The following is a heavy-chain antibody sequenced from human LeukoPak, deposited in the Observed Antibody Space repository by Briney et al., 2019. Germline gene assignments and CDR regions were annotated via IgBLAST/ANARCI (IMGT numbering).Heavy chain of an antibody. CDR2: IWYDATNK. V-gene: IGHV3-33*06. D-gene: IGHD4-17*01. J-gene: IGHJ4*02. Sequence: GGSLRLSCAASGFTFKNYGMLWVRQAPGKGLECVASIWYDATNKYYADSVKGRLTVSRDNSKNTLYLQMNSLRAEDTAVHYCAKNPGYGDCHASEYWGQGTLVSVSS. CDR3: AKNPGYGDCHASEY. CDR1: GFTFKNYG.